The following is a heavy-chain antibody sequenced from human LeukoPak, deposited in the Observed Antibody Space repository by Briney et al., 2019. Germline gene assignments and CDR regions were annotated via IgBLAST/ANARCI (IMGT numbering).Heavy chain of an antibody. CDR3: ARDSAWVLNYDSSGPDAFDI. CDR2: ISYDGSNK. CDR1: GFTFSSYA. Sequence: TGGSLRLSCAASGFTFSSYAMHWVRQAPGRGLEGVAVISYDGSNKYYADSVKGRFTISRDNSKNTLYLQMNSLRAEDTAVYYCARDSAWVLNYDSSGPDAFDICGQGTMVTVSS. J-gene: IGHJ3*02. V-gene: IGHV3-30-3*01. D-gene: IGHD3-22*01.